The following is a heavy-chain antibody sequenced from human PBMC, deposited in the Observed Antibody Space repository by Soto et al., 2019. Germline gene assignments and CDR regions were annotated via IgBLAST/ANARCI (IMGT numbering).Heavy chain of an antibody. Sequence: SVRVSCKASGFTFTSSAVQWVRQARGQRLEWIGWIVVGSGNTNYAQKFQERVTITRDMSTSTAYMELSSLRSEDTAVYYCVAIVGATTYFDYWGQGTLVTVS. CDR1: GFTFTSSA. D-gene: IGHD1-26*01. V-gene: IGHV1-58*01. J-gene: IGHJ4*02. CDR2: IVVGSGNT. CDR3: VAIVGATTYFDY.